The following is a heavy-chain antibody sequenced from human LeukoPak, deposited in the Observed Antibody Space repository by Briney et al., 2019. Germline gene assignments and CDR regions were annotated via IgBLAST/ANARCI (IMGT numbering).Heavy chain of an antibody. CDR2: ISSSSSYI. CDR3: AREGAYYYGSGSYFDY. Sequence: GGSLRLSCAASGFTFSSYSMNWVRQAPGKGLEWVSSISSSSSYIYYADSVKGRFTISRDNAKNSLYLQMNSLRAEDTALYYCAREGAYYYGSGSYFDYWGQGTLVTVSS. D-gene: IGHD3-10*01. J-gene: IGHJ4*02. V-gene: IGHV3-21*04. CDR1: GFTFSSYS.